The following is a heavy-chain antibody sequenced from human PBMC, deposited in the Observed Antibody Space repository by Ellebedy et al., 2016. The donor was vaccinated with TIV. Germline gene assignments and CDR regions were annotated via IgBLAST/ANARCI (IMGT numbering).Heavy chain of an antibody. CDR2: INPNSGGT. Sequence: ASVKVSCKASGYTFIGYYIYWVRQAPGQGLEWMGWINPNSGGTRFAQRFQDRVAMTRDTSITTAYMELSGLRSYDTAVYYCARMDYLDYGGHHYEYLHYWGQGTLVTVSS. D-gene: IGHD2-21*01. CDR3: ARMDYLDYGGHHYEYLHY. CDR1: GYTFIGYY. V-gene: IGHV1-2*02. J-gene: IGHJ1*01.